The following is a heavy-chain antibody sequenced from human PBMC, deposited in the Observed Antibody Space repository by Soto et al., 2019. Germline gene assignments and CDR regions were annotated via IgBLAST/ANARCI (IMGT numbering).Heavy chain of an antibody. J-gene: IGHJ4*02. CDR1: GFTFSNYI. CDR3: ARDDEGGSYCDLGY. CDR2: ILHDGXNK. V-gene: IGHV3-30*04. D-gene: IGHD3-10*01. Sequence: QVQLVESXXGXXXXXXXLRLSCAASGFTFSNYIMHWVRQAPGKGLEWVAIILHDGXNKYYADSVKGRFTISRDNSKNTRYLQMNSLRTEDTAIYYCARDDEGGSYCDLGYWGQGTLVTVSS.